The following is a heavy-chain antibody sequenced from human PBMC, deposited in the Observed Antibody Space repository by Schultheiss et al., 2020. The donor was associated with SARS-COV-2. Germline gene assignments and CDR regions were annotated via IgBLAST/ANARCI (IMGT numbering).Heavy chain of an antibody. CDR2: ISSSSSYT. V-gene: IGHV3-11*06. Sequence: GGSLRLSCAASGFTVSSNYMSWVRQAPGKGLEWVSYISSSSSYTNYADSVKGRFTISRDNAKNSLYLQMNSLRAEDTAVYYCARDGLWVTTTDYWGQGTLVTVSS. J-gene: IGHJ4*02. CDR3: ARDGLWVTTTDY. D-gene: IGHD4-17*01. CDR1: GFTVSSNY.